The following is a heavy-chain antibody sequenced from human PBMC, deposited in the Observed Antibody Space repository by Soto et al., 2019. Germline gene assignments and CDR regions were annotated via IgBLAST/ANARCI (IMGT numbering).Heavy chain of an antibody. CDR3: ASSVTYCSSWGVGWFDS. Sequence: QITLKESGPTLVEPTQTLTLTCSFSGFSLTNSGVGGGWFRRAPGKALEWLGIINRDHDRRCNQSLKTILTLPTHTSKNQVALTMTHESPGDTGTYYCASSVTYCSSWGVGWFDSWGQGTQVTVS. J-gene: IGHJ5*01. D-gene: IGHD6-6*01. CDR2: INRDHDR. V-gene: IGHV2-5*02. CDR1: GFSLTNSGVG.